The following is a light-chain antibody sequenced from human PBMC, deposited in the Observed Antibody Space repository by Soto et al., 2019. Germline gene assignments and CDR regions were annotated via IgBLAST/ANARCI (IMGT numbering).Light chain of an antibody. V-gene: IGKV3-11*01. Sequence: EIVLTQSPATLSLSPEERATISCRASQSVSSYLAWYQQKPGQAPRLLIYDASNRATGIPAGFSGSGSGTDFTLTIISLEPEDFAVYYCQQRSNWPRTFGQGTKVDIK. CDR1: QSVSSY. J-gene: IGKJ1*01. CDR2: DAS. CDR3: QQRSNWPRT.